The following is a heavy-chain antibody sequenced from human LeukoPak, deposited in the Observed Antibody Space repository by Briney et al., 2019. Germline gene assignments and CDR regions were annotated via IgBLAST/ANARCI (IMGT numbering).Heavy chain of an antibody. J-gene: IGHJ4*02. CDR3: ARAAPDY. Sequence: GGSLRLSCAASGFTFSSYWMHWVRQAPGKGLVGVSRINSEGSSTSYADSVKGRFPISRDNAKSTRYLQMNSLRAEDTAVYYCARAAPDYWGQGTLVTVSS. CDR2: INSEGSST. V-gene: IGHV3-74*01. CDR1: GFTFSSYW.